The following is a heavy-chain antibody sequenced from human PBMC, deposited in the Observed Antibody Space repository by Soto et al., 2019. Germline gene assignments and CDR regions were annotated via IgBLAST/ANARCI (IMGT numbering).Heavy chain of an antibody. V-gene: IGHV3-23*01. J-gene: IGHJ4*02. Sequence: GESLRLSCAASGFTFSSYAMSWVRQAPGKGLEWVSAISGSGGSTYYADSVKGRFTISRDNSKNTLYLQMNSLRAEDTAVYYCAKARTGDPNYFDYWGQGTLVTVSS. CDR3: AKARTGDPNYFDY. D-gene: IGHD7-27*01. CDR2: ISGSGGST. CDR1: GFTFSSYA.